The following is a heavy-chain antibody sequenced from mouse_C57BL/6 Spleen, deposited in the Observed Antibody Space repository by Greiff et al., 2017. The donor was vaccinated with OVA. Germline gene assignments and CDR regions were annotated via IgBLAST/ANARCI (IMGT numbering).Heavy chain of an antibody. CDR3: AIWYQAWFAY. D-gene: IGHD2-1*01. CDR2: INPNSGGT. V-gene: IGHV1-18*01. CDR1: GYTFTDYN. J-gene: IGHJ3*01. Sequence: VQLQQSGPELVKPGASVKIPCKASGYTFTDYNMDWVKQSHGKSLEWIGDINPNSGGTIYNQKFKGKATLTVDKSSSTAYMELRSLTSEDTAVYYCAIWYQAWFAYWGQGTLVTVSA.